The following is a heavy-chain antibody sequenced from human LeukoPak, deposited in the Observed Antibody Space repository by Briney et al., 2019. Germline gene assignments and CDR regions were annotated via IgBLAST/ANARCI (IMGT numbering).Heavy chain of an antibody. V-gene: IGHV4-59*01. Sequence: PSETLSLTCPVSGCSISSYYWSWIRQPPGKGLEGIGYIYYSGSTNYNPSLKSRVTISVDTSKSQFSLKLSSVTDADTAVYYCARDRYNWKVPYFDYWGQGTLVTVSS. CDR3: ARDRYNWKVPYFDY. J-gene: IGHJ4*02. D-gene: IGHD1-20*01. CDR1: GCSISSYY. CDR2: IYYSGST.